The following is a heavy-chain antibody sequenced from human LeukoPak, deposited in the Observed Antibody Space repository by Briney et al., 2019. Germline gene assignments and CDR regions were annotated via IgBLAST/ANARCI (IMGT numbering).Heavy chain of an antibody. Sequence: GGSLRLSCAASGFTLSSYWMSWVRQAPGKGLEWVANIKYDGSEIDYVDSMKGRFTISRDNAKNSLYLQMNSLRAEDTAVYYCARDIAAPGLFFDYWGQGTLVTVSS. CDR3: ARDIAAPGLFFDY. CDR2: IKYDGSEI. D-gene: IGHD6-13*01. J-gene: IGHJ4*02. CDR1: GFTLSSYW. V-gene: IGHV3-7*01.